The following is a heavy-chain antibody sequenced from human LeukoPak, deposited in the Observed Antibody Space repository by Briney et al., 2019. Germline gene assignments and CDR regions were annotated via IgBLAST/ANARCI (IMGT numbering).Heavy chain of an antibody. CDR3: ARGRRDGYNLGY. V-gene: IGHV3-53*01. Sequence: GGSLRPSCAASGFNVTTNYMSWVRQAPGKGLEWVSVIYSGGTTYYADSVKGRFTISRDISKNTLSLQMNSLRAEDTAVYYCARGRRDGYNLGYWGQGTLVAVSS. D-gene: IGHD5-24*01. CDR2: IYSGGTT. J-gene: IGHJ4*02. CDR1: GFNVTTNY.